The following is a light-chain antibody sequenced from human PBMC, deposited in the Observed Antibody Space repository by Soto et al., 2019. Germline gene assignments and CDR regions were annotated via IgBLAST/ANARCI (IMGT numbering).Light chain of an antibody. V-gene: IGKV3-15*01. CDR1: QSVSSN. CDR2: GAS. CDR3: QKYNNSPPT. Sequence: EIVMTQSPATLSVSPGERATLSCRASQSVSSNLAWYQQKPGQDPRLLIYGASTWATGIPAGFSGSGSGTEFTLTISSLQSEDFAIYYCQKYNNSPPTFGQGTKLEIK. J-gene: IGKJ2*01.